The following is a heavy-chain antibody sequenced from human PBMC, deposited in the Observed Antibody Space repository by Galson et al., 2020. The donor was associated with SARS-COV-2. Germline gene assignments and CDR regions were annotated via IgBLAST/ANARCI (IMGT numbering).Heavy chain of an antibody. V-gene: IGHV4-59*01. CDR1: GGSIRPYY. Sequence: ASETLSLTCSVSGGSIRPYYWSWIRQPPGKGLEWIGHIYYSGSTNYNPSLKSRVTISLDTSKNQLSLRLISVTAADTVVYYCARFFTDFDYWGKGNLVTVSS. J-gene: IGHJ4*02. CDR3: ARFFTDFDY. CDR2: IYYSGST. D-gene: IGHD3-3*01.